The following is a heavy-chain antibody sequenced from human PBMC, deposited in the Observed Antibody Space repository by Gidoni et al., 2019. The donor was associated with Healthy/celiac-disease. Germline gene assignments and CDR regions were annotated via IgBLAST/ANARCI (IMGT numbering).Heavy chain of an antibody. Sequence: QMQLVQSGPEVKKPGTSMKVSCMASAFTFTSSAVQWVRQARGQRLEWIGWIIVGSGNTNYAQKFQERVTITRNMSTSTAYMELSSLRSEDTAVYYCAAGTVTMRGFNYWGQGTLVTVSS. CDR3: AAGTVTMRGFNY. CDR2: IIVGSGNT. D-gene: IGHD4-4*01. V-gene: IGHV1-58*01. CDR1: AFTFTSSA. J-gene: IGHJ4*02.